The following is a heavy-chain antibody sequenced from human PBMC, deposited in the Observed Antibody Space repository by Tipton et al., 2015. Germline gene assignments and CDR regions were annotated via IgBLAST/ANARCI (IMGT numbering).Heavy chain of an antibody. CDR3: ARKVTHDAFDI. V-gene: IGHV4-34*01. CDR2: INHSGNT. D-gene: IGHD2-21*02. CDR1: GGSFSGYY. J-gene: IGHJ3*02. Sequence: TLSLTCAVYGGSFSGYYWNWIRQPPGKGLEWIGEINHSGNTNYNPSLKSRVTISVDTSKNQFSLRLRSMTAADTAVYYCARKVTHDAFDIWGQGTMVTFSS.